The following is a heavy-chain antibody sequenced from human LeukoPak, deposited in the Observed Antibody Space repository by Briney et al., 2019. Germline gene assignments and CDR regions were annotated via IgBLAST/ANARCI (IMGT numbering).Heavy chain of an antibody. CDR1: GYTFTDYY. D-gene: IGHD5-24*01. J-gene: IGHJ4*02. CDR2: INPNSGGT. CDR3: ARMFREMATIPPFDY. Sequence: ASVKVSCKASGYTFTDYYMHWVRQAPGQGLEWMGWINPNSGGTNYAQKFQGRVTMTRDTSISTAYMELSRLRSDDTAVYYCARMFREMATIPPFDYWGQGTLVTVSS. V-gene: IGHV1-2*02.